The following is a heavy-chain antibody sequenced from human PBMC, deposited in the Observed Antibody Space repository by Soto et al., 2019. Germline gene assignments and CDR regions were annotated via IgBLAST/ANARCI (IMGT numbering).Heavy chain of an antibody. CDR2: IYHSGRT. CDR1: GGSIGSGGYS. V-gene: IGHV4-30-2*01. D-gene: IGHD3-3*01. CDR3: ARVITIFGVVIVPSGMDV. Sequence: SETLSLTCAVSGGSIGSGGYSWSWNRQPPGKGLEWIGYIYHSGRTYYNPSLKSRVTISVDTSKNQMSLKVSSVTAADTAVYYCARVITIFGVVIVPSGMDVWGQGTTVTVSS. J-gene: IGHJ6*02.